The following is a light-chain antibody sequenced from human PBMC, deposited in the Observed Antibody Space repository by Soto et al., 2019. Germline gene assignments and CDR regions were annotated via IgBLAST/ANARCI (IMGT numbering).Light chain of an antibody. J-gene: IGKJ1*01. CDR2: GSS. Sequence: IVLTHSPGTLSLSPGERATLSCRASQNVASSYLAWYQQKPGQAPRPLIYGSSIRGAGIPDRFSGSGSGTDFTLTISGLDPEDFAVYFCQQYGSTPRTFGQGTKVDIK. CDR3: QQYGSTPRT. CDR1: QNVASSY. V-gene: IGKV3-20*01.